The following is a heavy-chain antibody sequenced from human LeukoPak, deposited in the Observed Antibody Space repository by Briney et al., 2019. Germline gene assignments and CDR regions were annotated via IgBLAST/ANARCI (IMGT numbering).Heavy chain of an antibody. CDR3: ARYYNWNYWEIFDY. CDR2: LSSSGSAF. J-gene: IGHJ4*02. D-gene: IGHD1-7*01. CDR1: GFTFRSYE. V-gene: IGHV3-48*03. Sequence: PGGSLRLSCEDSGFTFRSYEMNWVRQAPGKGLEWIAYLSSSGSAFSYADSVKGRFTISRDNAKNSLYLQMNSLRAEDTAVYYCARYYNWNYWEIFDYWGQGTLVTVSS.